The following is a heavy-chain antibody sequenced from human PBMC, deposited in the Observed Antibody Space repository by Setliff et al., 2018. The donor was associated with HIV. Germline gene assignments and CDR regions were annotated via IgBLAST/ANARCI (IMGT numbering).Heavy chain of an antibody. CDR3: ARRVVHTSPSDPSGLYFDF. D-gene: IGHD2-2*01. CDR1: DDSIDSSSYY. CDR2: IYNSGGT. J-gene: IGHJ4*02. V-gene: IGHV4-39*01. Sequence: PSETLSLTCTVSDDSIDSSSYYWGWIRQPPGKGLEWIGSIYNSGGTYHNPSLHGRVTISVDTSKNQFSLKLTSVTAADTAVYFCARRVVHTSPSDPSGLYFDFWGQGTLVTSPQ.